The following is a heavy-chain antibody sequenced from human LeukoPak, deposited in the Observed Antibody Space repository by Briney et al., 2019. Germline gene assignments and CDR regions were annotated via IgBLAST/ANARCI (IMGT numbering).Heavy chain of an antibody. V-gene: IGHV4-39*01. CDR2: LHYTGKT. D-gene: IGHD2-21*01. Sequence: SETLSLTCTVSGGSTSDSSYYWGWIRQTPVKGLEWIGSLHYTGKTYYNPSLQSRVTISVDTSKNQFSLDLNSVTAADTAVYYCARSPPYERTTFGIWGQGTMVAVSS. J-gene: IGHJ3*02. CDR3: ARSPPYERTTFGI. CDR1: GGSTSDSSYY.